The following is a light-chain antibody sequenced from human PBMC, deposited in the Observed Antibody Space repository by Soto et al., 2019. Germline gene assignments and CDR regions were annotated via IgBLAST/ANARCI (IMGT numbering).Light chain of an antibody. CDR3: CSYGDPGTVL. CDR1: SSDVGNYDL. V-gene: IGLV2-23*01. CDR2: KVN. Sequence: QSALTQPASVSGSPGQSITISCTGTSSDVGNYDLVSWYQHNTGTAPKLIIDKVNQRPSGVSDRFSGSNSANTASLTISGLPAEDEADYCCCSYGDPGTVLFGGGTKLTVL. J-gene: IGLJ2*01.